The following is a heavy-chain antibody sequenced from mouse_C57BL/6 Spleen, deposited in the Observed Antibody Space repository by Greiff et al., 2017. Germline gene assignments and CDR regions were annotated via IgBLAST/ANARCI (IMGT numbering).Heavy chain of an antibody. CDR3: ARGIYYDYLYAMDY. J-gene: IGHJ4*01. V-gene: IGHV1-54*01. D-gene: IGHD2-4*01. CDR2: INPGSGGT. CDR1: GYAFTNYL. Sequence: VQLQQSGAELVRPGTSVKVSCKASGYAFTNYLIEWVKQRPGQGLEWIGVINPGSGGTNYNEKFKGKATLTADKSSSTAYMQLSSLTSEDSVVYFCARGIYYDYLYAMDYWGQGTSVTVSS.